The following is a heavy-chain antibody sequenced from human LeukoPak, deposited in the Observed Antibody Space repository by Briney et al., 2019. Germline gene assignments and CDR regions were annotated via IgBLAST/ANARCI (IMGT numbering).Heavy chain of an antibody. CDR3: ARERSSSYAFDI. Sequence: ASVKVSCKASGYTLPGYYIHWVRQAPGQGLEWMGIINPSGGSTSYAQKFQGRVTMTRDMSTSTVYMELSSLRSEDTAVYYCARERSSSYAFDIWGQGTMVTVSS. V-gene: IGHV1-46*01. CDR2: INPSGGST. D-gene: IGHD6-6*01. J-gene: IGHJ3*02. CDR1: GYTLPGYY.